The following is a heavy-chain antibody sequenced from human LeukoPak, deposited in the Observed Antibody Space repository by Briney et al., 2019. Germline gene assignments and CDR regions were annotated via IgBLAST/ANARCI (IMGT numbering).Heavy chain of an antibody. CDR2: IYTSGST. J-gene: IGHJ3*02. V-gene: IGHV4-61*02. CDR3: ARVDIPMAGHAFDI. CDR1: GGSISSGSYY. Sequence: TLSLTCTVSGGSISSGSYYWSWIRQPAGKGLEWIGRIYTSGSTNYNPSLRSRVTILLDTSKNQFSLNLNSVTAADTAVYYCARVDIPMAGHAFDIWGPGTMVTVSS. D-gene: IGHD5-18*01.